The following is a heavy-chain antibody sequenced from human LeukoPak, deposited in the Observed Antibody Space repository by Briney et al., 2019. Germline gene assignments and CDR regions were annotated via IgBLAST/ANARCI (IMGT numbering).Heavy chain of an antibody. V-gene: IGHV3-30*04. CDR2: MSSDGIKS. D-gene: IGHD3-10*01. J-gene: IGHJ4*02. CDR1: GFTFRMSG. Sequence: GTSLRLSCATSGFTFRMSGVHWVRQAPGKGLEWVALMSSDGIKSYYADSVKGRFTVSRDTSKDIVYLQMKSLSADDTGIYYCAKDHAGSGRACEYWGQGTLLTVSS. CDR3: AKDHAGSGRACEY.